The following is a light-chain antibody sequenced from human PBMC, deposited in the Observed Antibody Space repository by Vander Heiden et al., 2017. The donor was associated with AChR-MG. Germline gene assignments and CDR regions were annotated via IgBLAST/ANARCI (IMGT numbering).Light chain of an antibody. CDR3: QQSYISPYT. CDR1: QTIIKF. CDR2: GAS. V-gene: IGKV1-39*01. J-gene: IGKJ2*01. Sequence: DIQITQSPSSLSASVGDRVTITCRASQTIIKFLNWYQQKVGKAPKLLIYGASNLQSGVPSRFSGSGSGTELTLTISSLQPEDFATYYCQQSYISPYTFGQGTKVEIK.